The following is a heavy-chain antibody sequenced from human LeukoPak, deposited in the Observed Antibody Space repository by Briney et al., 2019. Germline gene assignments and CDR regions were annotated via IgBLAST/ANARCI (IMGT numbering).Heavy chain of an antibody. J-gene: IGHJ5*02. CDR1: GGSISSHY. CDR3: ARGVVVPAAIWWFDP. V-gene: IGHV4-59*11. Sequence: PSETLSLTCTVSGGSISSHYWSWIRQPPGKGLEWIGYIYYSGSTNYNPSLKSRVTISVDTSKNQFSLKLSSVTAADTAVYYCARGVVVPAAIWWFDPWGQGTLVTVSS. CDR2: IYYSGST. D-gene: IGHD2-2*01.